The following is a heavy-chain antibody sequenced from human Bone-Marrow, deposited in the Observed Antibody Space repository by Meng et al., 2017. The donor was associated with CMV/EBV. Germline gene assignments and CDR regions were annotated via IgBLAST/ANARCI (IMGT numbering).Heavy chain of an antibody. V-gene: IGHV3-23*01. CDR1: GFTFGSHA. D-gene: IGHD2-2*01. CDR2: ITGGGGST. J-gene: IGHJ4*02. CDR3: AKAGPDALGYCRTIDY. Sequence: GFTFGSHAMTWGRQTPGKGLEWVSTITGGGGSTYYADSVKGRFTVSRDNSKNTLYLQMNSLRAEDSALYFCAKAGPDALGYCRTIDYWGQGTLVTVSS.